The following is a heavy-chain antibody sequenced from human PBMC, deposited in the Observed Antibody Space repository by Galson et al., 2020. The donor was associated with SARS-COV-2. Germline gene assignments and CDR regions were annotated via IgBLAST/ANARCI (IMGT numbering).Heavy chain of an antibody. J-gene: IGHJ3*01. D-gene: IGHD1-1*01. CDR3: SSGNAFGL. CDR2: INTDGSKT. CDR1: GFTLSNFW. V-gene: IGHV3-74*01. Sequence: GGSLRLSCAASGFTLSNFWMDWVRHVPGKGLVWVARINTDGSKTSHPDSVKGRLTISRDNAQNTLYLQMDSLRAEDTALYYCSSGNAFGLWGQGTMVIVSS.